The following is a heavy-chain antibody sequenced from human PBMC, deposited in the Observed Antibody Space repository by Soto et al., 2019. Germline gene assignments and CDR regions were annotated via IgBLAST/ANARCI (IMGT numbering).Heavy chain of an antibody. Sequence: ASVKVSCKASGYTFTSYYMHWVRQAPGQGLEWMGIINPSGGSTSYAQKFQGRVTMTRDTSTSTVYMELSSLRSEDTAVYYCAREGCSGGSCYGSGPWGQGTLVTVSS. D-gene: IGHD2-15*01. V-gene: IGHV1-46*01. CDR2: INPSGGST. CDR1: GYTFTSYY. CDR3: AREGCSGGSCYGSGP. J-gene: IGHJ5*02.